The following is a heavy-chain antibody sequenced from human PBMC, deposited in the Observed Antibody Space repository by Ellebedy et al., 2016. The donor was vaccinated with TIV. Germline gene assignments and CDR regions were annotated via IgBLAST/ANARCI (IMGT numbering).Heavy chain of an antibody. Sequence: GESLKISCAASGIPVSTNYMSWVRQAPGRGLEWVSIIYSGGGTYYADSVKGRFTISRDNSKNTLYLQMNSLRAEDTAVYYCASRPNGDFHFLDYWGQGTLVTVSS. J-gene: IGHJ4*02. CDR3: ASRPNGDFHFLDY. V-gene: IGHV3-66*01. CDR1: GIPVSTNY. CDR2: IYSGGGT. D-gene: IGHD4-17*01.